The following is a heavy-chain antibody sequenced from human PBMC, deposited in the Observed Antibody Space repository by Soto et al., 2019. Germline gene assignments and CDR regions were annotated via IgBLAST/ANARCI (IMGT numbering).Heavy chain of an antibody. J-gene: IGHJ4*02. V-gene: IGHV1-18*01. Sequence: QVQLVQSGGEVKEPGASVKVSCKASGYRFSRYGINWVRQAPGQGLEWMGWVSTYDGNTQYAQKFQGRITMTTDTSTTTVYLELRSLTSDDTAVYYCARDEEDANLMIVVLPGDYWGQGTLVSVSS. CDR1: GYRFSRYG. D-gene: IGHD2-21*01. CDR2: VSTYDGNT. CDR3: ARDEEDANLMIVVLPGDY.